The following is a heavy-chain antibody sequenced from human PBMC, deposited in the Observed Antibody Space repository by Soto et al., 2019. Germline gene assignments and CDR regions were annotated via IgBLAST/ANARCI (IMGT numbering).Heavy chain of an antibody. Sequence: EVQLVQSGAEVKKPGESLKISCKASGYSFTTYWIGWVRQMPGKGLEWMAMIYPGDSNTKYGPYFQGQITISADRSISTAYLQWNSLKASDTAMYYCARWPPGPTSWFDPWGQGTLVTVSS. CDR2: IYPGDSNT. CDR1: GYSFTTYW. CDR3: ARWPPGPTSWFDP. V-gene: IGHV5-51*01. J-gene: IGHJ5*02.